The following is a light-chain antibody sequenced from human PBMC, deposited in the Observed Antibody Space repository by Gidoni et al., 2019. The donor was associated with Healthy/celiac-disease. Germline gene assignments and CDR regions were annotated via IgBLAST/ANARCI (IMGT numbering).Light chain of an antibody. CDR3: QQYNNWPPLT. V-gene: IGKV3-15*01. J-gene: IGKJ4*01. CDR1: QSVSSN. CDR2: GAS. Sequence: EIVMKQDPATLSVSPWERATLSCRASQSVSSNLAWYQQKPGQAPRLLIYGASTRATGIPARFSGSGSGTECTLTISSLQSEEFAVYYCQQYNNWPPLTFGGGTKVEIK.